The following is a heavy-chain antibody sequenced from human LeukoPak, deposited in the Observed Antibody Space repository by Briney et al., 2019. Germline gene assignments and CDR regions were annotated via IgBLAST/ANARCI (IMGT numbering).Heavy chain of an antibody. V-gene: IGHV3-74*01. D-gene: IGHD1-14*01. Sequence: GGSLRLSCAASGFPSNSFWMHWVRQAPGKGLVWVSDMNEYSTTIRYADSVKGRFTISGDNAKSILYLQMNNLRAEDTAMYFCARGGVNPVDHWGQGTLVTVSS. CDR3: ARGGVNPVDH. J-gene: IGHJ4*02. CDR2: MNEYSTTI. CDR1: GFPSNSFW.